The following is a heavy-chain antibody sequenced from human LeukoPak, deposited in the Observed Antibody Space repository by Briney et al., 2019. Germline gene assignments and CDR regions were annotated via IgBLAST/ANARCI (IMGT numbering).Heavy chain of an antibody. V-gene: IGHV3-49*04. J-gene: IGHJ4*02. CDR3: TRGNHYYDSSGYSY. CDR2: IRSKAYGGTT. Sequence: GRSLRVSCTASGFTFGDYAMSGVRQAPGKGLEWVGFIRSKAYGGTTEYAASVKGRFTISRDDSKSIAYLQMNSLKTEDTAVYYCTRGNHYYDSSGYSYWGQGTLVTVSS. D-gene: IGHD3-22*01. CDR1: GFTFGDYA.